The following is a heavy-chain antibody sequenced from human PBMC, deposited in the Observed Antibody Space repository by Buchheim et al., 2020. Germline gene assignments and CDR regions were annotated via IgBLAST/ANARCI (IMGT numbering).Heavy chain of an antibody. D-gene: IGHD1-26*01. Sequence: QVQLVESGGGVVQPGRSLRLSCAASGFTFSSYGMHWVRQAPGKGLEWVAVIWYDGSNKYYADSVKGRFTISRDNSKNTLYLQMNSLRAEDTAVYYCARGGTSRSIVGATAPESDYWGQGTL. CDR3: ARGGTSRSIVGATAPESDY. CDR1: GFTFSSYG. V-gene: IGHV3-33*01. CDR2: IWYDGSNK. J-gene: IGHJ4*02.